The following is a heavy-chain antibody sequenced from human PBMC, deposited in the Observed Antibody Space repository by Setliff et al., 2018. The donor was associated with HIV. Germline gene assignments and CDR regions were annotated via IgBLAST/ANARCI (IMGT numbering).Heavy chain of an antibody. CDR3: ARTRFVSVTAKEFDM. Sequence: SETLSLTCAVYSGPFSGYTWSWIRQPPGKGLEWIGKINLSGSTNYNPSLKSRIIISVDPSKNQFSLRQRSVTAADTAVSYCARTRFVSVTAKEFDMWGQGTMVTVSS. J-gene: IGHJ3*02. V-gene: IGHV4-34*01. CDR1: SGPFSGYT. D-gene: IGHD2-21*02. CDR2: INLSGST.